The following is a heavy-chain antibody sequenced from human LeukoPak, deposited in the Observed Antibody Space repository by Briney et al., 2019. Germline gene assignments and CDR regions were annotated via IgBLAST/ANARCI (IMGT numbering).Heavy chain of an antibody. CDR1: GYTFTSYG. CDR2: ISAYNGNT. J-gene: IGHJ4*02. Sequence: ASVKVSCKASGYTFTSYGISWVRQAPGQGLEWMGWISAYNGNTNYAQKPQGRVTMTTDTSTSTAYMELRSLRSDDTAVYYCARDRSRMTVSDYWGQGTLVTVSS. D-gene: IGHD5/OR15-5a*01. V-gene: IGHV1-18*01. CDR3: ARDRSRMTVSDY.